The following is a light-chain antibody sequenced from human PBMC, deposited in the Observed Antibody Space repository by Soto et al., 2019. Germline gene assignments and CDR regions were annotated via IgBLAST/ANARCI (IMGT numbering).Light chain of an antibody. CDR1: QSLNSR. CDR3: QQYKTYST. Sequence: DIQLSQSPSTLSASVGDRVSLTCRAAQSLNSRLAFYQHRPGKAPRLLIYDASTLESGVPSRFSGSGSGTEFTLTINNLQPDDLATYICQQYKTYSTFGRGTKVDIK. CDR2: DAS. J-gene: IGKJ1*01. V-gene: IGKV1-5*01.